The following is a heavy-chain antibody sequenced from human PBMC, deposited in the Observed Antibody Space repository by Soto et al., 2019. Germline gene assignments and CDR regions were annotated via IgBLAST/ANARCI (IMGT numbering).Heavy chain of an antibody. CDR3: ARDVESSGRLEYFQH. J-gene: IGHJ1*01. CDR1: GFTVSSSH. V-gene: IGHV3-53*01. D-gene: IGHD3-22*01. Sequence: PGGSLRLSCTTSGFTVSSSHMSWVRQAPGKGLDWVSVIYSGGSTYYADSVKGRFTISRDNSKNTLYLQMNSLRAEDTAVYYCARDVESSGRLEYFQHWCQGTLVTVSS. CDR2: IYSGGST.